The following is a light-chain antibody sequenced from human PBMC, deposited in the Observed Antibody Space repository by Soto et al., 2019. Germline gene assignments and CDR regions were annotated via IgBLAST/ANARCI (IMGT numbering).Light chain of an antibody. V-gene: IGKV1-39*01. CDR3: QHSHSNTYT. J-gene: IGKJ2*01. Sequence: DIQMTQSPSSLSASVGDRVIITCRASHNIDNSLNWYQQKPGKAPKPLIYAASSLKSGVPSRFSGSGSGTEFTLTISSLQPEDFATYSCQHSHSNTYTFGQGTKLEIK. CDR2: AAS. CDR1: HNIDNS.